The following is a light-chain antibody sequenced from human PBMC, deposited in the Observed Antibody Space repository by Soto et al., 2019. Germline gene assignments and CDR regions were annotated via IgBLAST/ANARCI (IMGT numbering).Light chain of an antibody. CDR3: QQATNFPLS. CDR1: QDIRSW. J-gene: IGKJ4*01. V-gene: IGKV1D-12*01. CDR2: AAS. Sequence: DIQMTQSPSSVSASVGDRVTITCRASQDIRSWLAWYQQKPGKAPKLLIYAASTLRSGVPSRFSGSGSGTDFTLTISSLEPEDFATYYCQQATNFPLSFGGGTKVEI.